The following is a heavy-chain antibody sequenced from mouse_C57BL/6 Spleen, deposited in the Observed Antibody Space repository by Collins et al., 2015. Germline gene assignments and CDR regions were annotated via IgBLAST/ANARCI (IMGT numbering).Heavy chain of an antibody. D-gene: IGHD1-1*01. CDR2: INYDGSST. V-gene: IGHV5-16*01. CDR1: GFTFSDYY. Sequence: EVKLVESEGGLVQPGSSMKLSCTASGFTFSDYYMAWVRQVPEKGLEWVANINYDGSSTYYLDSLKSRFIISRDNAKNILYLQMSGLKSEDTATYYCARGTIHGLDYWGQGTTLTVSS. CDR3: ARGTIHGLDY. J-gene: IGHJ2*01.